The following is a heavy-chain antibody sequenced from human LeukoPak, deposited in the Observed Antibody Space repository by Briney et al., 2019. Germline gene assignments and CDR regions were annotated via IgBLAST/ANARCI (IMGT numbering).Heavy chain of an antibody. CDR1: GDSIISNIYW. D-gene: IGHD3/OR15-3a*01. CDR2: TFYTGRT. V-gene: IGHV4-39*01. J-gene: IGHJ3*01. CDR3: ARRRHNFDFYNV. Sequence: PSETLSLTCTVSGDSIISNIYWWDWVRLPPGKGLEWIGATFYTGRTFYNPSLKSRVTISVDTSKNQFSLDLNSATAADTAGYYCARRRHNFDFYNVWGQGTRVLVSS.